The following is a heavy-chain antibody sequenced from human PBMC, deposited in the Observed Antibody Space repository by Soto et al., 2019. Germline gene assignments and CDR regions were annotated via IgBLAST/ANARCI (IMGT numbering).Heavy chain of an antibody. V-gene: IGHV3-23*01. J-gene: IGHJ4*02. CDR3: ARGLNVAAWELLLDY. D-gene: IGHD1-26*01. CDR1: GFTVSSYA. Sequence: EVQLLESGGGLVQPGGSLRLSCAASGFTVSSYAMSWVRQAPGKGLQWVSASRGSCGSTYYADSVKGRFTITRDNSKKALYLLMDGLGGEDAAVDYCARGLNVAAWELLLDYGGQVTLVAVSS. CDR2: SRGSCGST.